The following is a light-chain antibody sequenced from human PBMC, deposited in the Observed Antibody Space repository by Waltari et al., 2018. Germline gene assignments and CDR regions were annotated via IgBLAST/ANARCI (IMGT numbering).Light chain of an antibody. CDR2: GAS. V-gene: IGKV3-15*01. CDR3: QQYSNWWT. CDR1: QSVSSS. J-gene: IGKJ1*01. Sequence: EIVLTQSPATLSLSPGERATLSCRASQSVSSSLAWYQQKPGQAPRLLIYGASSRATCIPDRFSGSGSGTDFTLTISSLEPEDFAVYYCQQYSNWWTFGQGTKVEIK.